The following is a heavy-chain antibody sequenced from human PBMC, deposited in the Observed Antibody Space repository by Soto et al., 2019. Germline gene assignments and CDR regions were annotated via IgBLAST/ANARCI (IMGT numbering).Heavy chain of an antibody. J-gene: IGHJ2*01. V-gene: IGHV1-69*06. D-gene: IGHD3-22*01. Sequence: QVELVQSGAEVKKPGSSVKVSCQASEDTFRNYAISWVRQAPGQGLEGMGGIIPIFGTANYAQKFQGRVTITPDTSANTVSLELSSLSSEDTAVYYCASTKYDSSAYYYWYLGLWGRGTLVTVSS. CDR3: ASTKYDSSAYYYWYLGL. CDR1: EDTFRNYA. CDR2: IIPIFGTA.